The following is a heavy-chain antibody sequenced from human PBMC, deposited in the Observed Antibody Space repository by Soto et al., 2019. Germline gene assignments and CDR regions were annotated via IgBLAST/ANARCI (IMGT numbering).Heavy chain of an antibody. V-gene: IGHV4-4*02. CDR2: IYHSGSA. J-gene: IGHJ4*02. Sequence: QVQLQESGPGLVRPSGTLSLTCAVSGDSISSNVWWSWVRQPPGKGLEWIGEIYHSGSANFNPSHKSRVTMSVDTSKNQFSLKLNSVTAADTAMYYCARDAAVPGETDRFDYWGQGTLVSVSS. CDR1: GDSISSNVW. D-gene: IGHD6-19*01. CDR3: ARDAAVPGETDRFDY.